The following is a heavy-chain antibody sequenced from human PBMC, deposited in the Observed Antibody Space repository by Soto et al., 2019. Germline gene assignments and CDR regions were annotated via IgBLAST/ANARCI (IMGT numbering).Heavy chain of an antibody. CDR2: IKKKTDGGPT. CDR1: GFTFRNAW. CDR3: ATDARFWCGYTDV. J-gene: IGHJ6*02. V-gene: IGHV3-15*07. Sequence: PGGALRLSCAAPGFTFRNAWMHWVRQAPGEGLEWVGRIKKKTDGGPTDYAAPVQGRFIISRDDSKDTLYLQMNSLETEDTAVYYCATDARFWCGYTDVWGQGTRVTGSS. D-gene: IGHD3-3*01.